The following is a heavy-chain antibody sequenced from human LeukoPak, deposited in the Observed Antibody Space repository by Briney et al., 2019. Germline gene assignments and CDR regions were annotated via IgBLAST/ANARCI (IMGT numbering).Heavy chain of an antibody. Sequence: SETLSLTCAVSGGSISSYYLSWVRQPPGKGLEWVGYIYYSGGTYYNPSLKRRFTISVDTSKNHFSLNLNSLTTPDTASYYCSRETAAGTGAGTGYYYMDVWGKGTTVTVSS. CDR1: GGSISSYY. V-gene: IGHV4-59*12. J-gene: IGHJ6*03. CDR2: IYYSGGT. CDR3: SRETAAGTGAGTGYYYMDV. D-gene: IGHD6-13*01.